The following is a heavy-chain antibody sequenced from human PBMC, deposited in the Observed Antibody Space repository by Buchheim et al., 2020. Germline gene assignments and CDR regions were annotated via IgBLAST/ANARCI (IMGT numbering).Heavy chain of an antibody. CDR3: ARVSAARLYYYYYGMDV. V-gene: IGHV3-7*03. CDR2: IKQDGSEK. D-gene: IGHD6-6*01. J-gene: IGHJ6*02. Sequence: EVQLVESGGGLVQPGGSLRLSCAASGFTFSSYWMSWVRQAPGKGLEWVANIKQDGSEKYYVDSVKGRFTISIDNAKNSLYLQMNSLRAEDTAVYYCARVSAARLYYYYYGMDVWGQGTT. CDR1: GFTFSSYW.